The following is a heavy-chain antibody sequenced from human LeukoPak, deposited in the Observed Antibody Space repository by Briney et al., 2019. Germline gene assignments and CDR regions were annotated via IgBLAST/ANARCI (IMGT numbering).Heavy chain of an antibody. Sequence: GGSLRLSCADSGYTFSDYYMSWIRQAPGKGLEWVSYIRSSCSTIYYVGSVKGRSTISRDNAKNSLYLQMNSLGAEDTAVYYCARDRSSGFDFWGQGTLVTVSS. V-gene: IGHV3-11*01. D-gene: IGHD6-6*01. CDR2: IRSSCSTI. CDR3: ARDRSSGFDF. CDR1: GYTFSDYY. J-gene: IGHJ4*02.